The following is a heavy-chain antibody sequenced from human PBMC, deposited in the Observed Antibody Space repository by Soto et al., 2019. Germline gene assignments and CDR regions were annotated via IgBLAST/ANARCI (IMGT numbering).Heavy chain of an antibody. V-gene: IGHV4-59*02. CDR3: ARESAGSGRNNWFDP. D-gene: IGHD3-10*01. CDR1: GGSVTSHY. J-gene: IGHJ5*02. CDR2: IHYTGGT. Sequence: SETLSLTCTVYGGSVTSHYWSWIRQPPGKGLEWIGFIHYTGGTKYNPSLESRVTMSIDTSQNQLSLRLNSVTAADTAVYYCARESAGSGRNNWFDPWGLGTLVTVSS.